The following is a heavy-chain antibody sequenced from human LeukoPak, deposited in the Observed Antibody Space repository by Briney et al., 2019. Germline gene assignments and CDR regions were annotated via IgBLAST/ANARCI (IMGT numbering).Heavy chain of an antibody. Sequence: ASVRVSCKASGYTFTIYYMHWVRQAPGQGLEWMVIINPSGASTSYAQKSQGRVTMTSHTSTSTVYMELSSLRSEDTAVYYCARVGYSYDDESFDYWGQATLVTVSS. V-gene: IGHV1-46*01. CDR1: GYTFTIYY. CDR2: INPSGAST. CDR3: ARVGYSYDDESFDY. D-gene: IGHD5-18*01. J-gene: IGHJ4*02.